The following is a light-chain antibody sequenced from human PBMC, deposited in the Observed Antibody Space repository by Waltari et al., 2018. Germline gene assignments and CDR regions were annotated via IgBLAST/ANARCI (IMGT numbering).Light chain of an antibody. CDR2: RAS. CDR3: QQHGTLPAT. V-gene: IGKV3-20*01. CDR1: QSVGSSS. J-gene: IGKJ1*01. Sequence: EIVLTQSPGTASLSPGERVTLSCRASQSVGSSSLAWYQQKPGQAPRLVIHRASRRATGIPDRFSGSWSGTDFSLTISRLEPEDFAVYYCQQHGTLPATFGQGTKVEIK.